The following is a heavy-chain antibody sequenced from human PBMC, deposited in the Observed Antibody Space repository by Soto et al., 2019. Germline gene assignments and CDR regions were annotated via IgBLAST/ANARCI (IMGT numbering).Heavy chain of an antibody. Sequence: AGGSLRLSCAASGFTFSSYAMSWVRQAPWKGLEWVSAISGSGGSTYYADSVKGRFTISRDNSKNTLYLQMNSLRAEDTAVYYCARDPSRPLRGVIPYYYYGMDVWGQGTTVTVSS. CDR2: ISGSGGST. J-gene: IGHJ6*02. CDR3: ARDPSRPLRGVIPYYYYGMDV. CDR1: GFTFSSYA. V-gene: IGHV3-23*01. D-gene: IGHD3-10*01.